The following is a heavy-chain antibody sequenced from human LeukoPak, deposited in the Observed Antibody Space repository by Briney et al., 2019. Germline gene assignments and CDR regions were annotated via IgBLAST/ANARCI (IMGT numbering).Heavy chain of an antibody. J-gene: IGHJ6*03. D-gene: IGHD2-2*01. CDR1: GGSFSGYY. CDR3: ARGPVVPAAIYYYYYYMDV. V-gene: IGHV4-34*01. CDR2: INHSGST. Sequence: SETLSLTCAVYGGSFSGYYWSWIRQPPGKGLEWIGEINHSGSTNYNPSLKSRGTISVDTSKNQFSLKLSSVTAADTAVYYCARGPVVPAAIYYYYYYMDVWGKGTTVTVSS.